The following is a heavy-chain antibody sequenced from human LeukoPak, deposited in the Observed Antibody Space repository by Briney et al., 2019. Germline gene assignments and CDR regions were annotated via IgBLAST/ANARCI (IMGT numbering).Heavy chain of an antibody. V-gene: IGHV3-11*01. J-gene: IGHJ5*02. D-gene: IGHD2-2*01. CDR3: ARSPFAAMGLVWFDP. Sequence: GGSLRLSCAASGFTFSSYAMSWIRQAPGKGLEWVSYISSSAITIYYADSVKGRFTISRDNAKNSLYLQMSSLRAEDTAVYYCARSPFAAMGLVWFDPWGQGTLVTVSS. CDR1: GFTFSSYA. CDR2: ISSSAITI.